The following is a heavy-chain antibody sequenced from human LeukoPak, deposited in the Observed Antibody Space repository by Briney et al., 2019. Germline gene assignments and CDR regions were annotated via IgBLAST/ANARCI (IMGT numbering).Heavy chain of an antibody. D-gene: IGHD3-10*01. CDR1: GFTFSNYA. CDR2: ISSIGTST. V-gene: IGHV3-23*01. CDR3: AKDSDGSGSYSFDY. J-gene: IGHJ4*02. Sequence: HPGGSLRLSCAASGFTFSNYAMSWVRQAPGKGLAWVSSISSIGTSTYYADSVKGRFTISRDNSKNTLYLQMNSLRAEDTAVYYCAKDSDGSGSYSFDYWGQGTLVTVSS.